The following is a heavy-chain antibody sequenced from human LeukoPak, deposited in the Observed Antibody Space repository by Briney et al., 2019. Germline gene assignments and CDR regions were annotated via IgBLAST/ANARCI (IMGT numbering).Heavy chain of an antibody. D-gene: IGHD6-19*01. V-gene: IGHV3-53*01. CDR1: GFTVSSNY. CDR3: TKLKGWYGEGFFDY. CDR2: LYSGGAT. J-gene: IGHJ4*02. Sequence: GGSLRLSCAASGFTVSSNYMSWVRQPAGKGLQWVSVLYSGGATFYADSVKGRFTISRDTSKNTLYLQMNDLRADDTAVYYCTKLKGWYGEGFFDYWGQGTLVTVSS.